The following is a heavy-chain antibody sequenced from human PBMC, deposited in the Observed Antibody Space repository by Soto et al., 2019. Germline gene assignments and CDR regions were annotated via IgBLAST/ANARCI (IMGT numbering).Heavy chain of an antibody. CDR1: GFTFSSYA. J-gene: IGHJ4*02. D-gene: IGHD5-18*01. CDR2: ISYDGSNK. V-gene: IGHV3-30-3*01. Sequence: GGSLRLSCAASGFTFSSYAMHWVRQAPGKGLEWVAVISYDGSNKYYADSVKGRFTISRDNSKNTLYLQMNSLRAEDTAVYYCARDLTAMVVYYFDYWGQGTLVTVSS. CDR3: ARDLTAMVVYYFDY.